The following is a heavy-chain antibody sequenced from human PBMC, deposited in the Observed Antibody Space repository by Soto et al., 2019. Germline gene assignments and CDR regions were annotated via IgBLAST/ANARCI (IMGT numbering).Heavy chain of an antibody. CDR3: ARDQSGAADV. CDR1: GDSISNYY. D-gene: IGHD7-27*01. J-gene: IGHJ3*01. V-gene: IGHV4-4*07. Sequence: PSETLSLTCTVSGDSISNYYWSWIRQSAGKGLEWIGRISATGRTSYISSLKSRISLSLDASKNQFSLNLKFVPAADTAVYFCARDQSGAADVWGQGTMVTVSS. CDR2: ISATGRT.